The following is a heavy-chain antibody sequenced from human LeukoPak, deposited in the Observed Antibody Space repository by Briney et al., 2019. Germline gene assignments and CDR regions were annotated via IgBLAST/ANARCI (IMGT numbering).Heavy chain of an antibody. J-gene: IGHJ3*02. D-gene: IGHD3-22*01. Sequence: PGGSLRLSCAASGFTFSSYAMSWVCQAPGKGLEWVSAISGSGGSTYYADSVKGRFTISRDNSKNTLYLQMNSLRAEDTAVYYCAKGPGYYDSSAGGGFDIWGQGTMVTVSS. V-gene: IGHV3-23*01. CDR3: AKGPGYYDSSAGGGFDI. CDR1: GFTFSSYA. CDR2: ISGSGGST.